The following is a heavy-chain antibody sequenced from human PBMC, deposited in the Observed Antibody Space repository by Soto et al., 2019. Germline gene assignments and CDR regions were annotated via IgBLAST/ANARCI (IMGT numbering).Heavy chain of an antibody. CDR2: INPTTGGT. CDR1: GNTFTIPY. Sequence: ASVKVSCEASGNTFTIPYMHWVRQAPGQGPEWMGVINPTTGGTAYRQSFQGRVTMTSDTSTRTVYMELNSLTSDDTAVYYCARGPGASGLNIWGQGTTLTV. D-gene: IGHD2-8*02. CDR3: ARGPGASGLNI. V-gene: IGHV1-46*01. J-gene: IGHJ6*02.